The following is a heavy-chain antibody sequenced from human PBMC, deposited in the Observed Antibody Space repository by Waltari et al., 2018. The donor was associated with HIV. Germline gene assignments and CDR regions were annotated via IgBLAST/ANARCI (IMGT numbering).Heavy chain of an antibody. CDR2: INHSGST. D-gene: IGHD6-19*01. CDR1: GGSFSGYY. V-gene: IGHV4-34*01. Sequence: QVQLQQWGAGLLKPSETLSLTCAVYGGSFSGYYWSWIRQPPGKGLEWIGEINHSGSTTYNPSLKSRVTISVDTSKNQFSLKLSSVTAADTAVYYCARGRYSSGWYYYGMDVWGQGTTVTVSS. CDR3: ARGRYSSGWYYYGMDV. J-gene: IGHJ6*02.